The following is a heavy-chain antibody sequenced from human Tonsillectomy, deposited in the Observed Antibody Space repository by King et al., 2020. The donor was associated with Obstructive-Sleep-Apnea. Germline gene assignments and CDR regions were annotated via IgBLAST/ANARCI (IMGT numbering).Heavy chain of an antibody. D-gene: IGHD3-22*01. Sequence: VQLVESGRDLVQPGGSLRLSCSASGFAFSSYTMHWVRQAPGKGLEYVSSISSYGDNTYYGDSVKGRFTISRDNSKNTLYLQMSSLRAEDTAVYYCVKGQYRYYDRNYRDYWGQGTLVTVSS. CDR3: VKGQYRYYDRNYRDY. CDR2: ISSYGDNT. J-gene: IGHJ4*02. V-gene: IGHV3-64D*09. CDR1: GFAFSSYT.